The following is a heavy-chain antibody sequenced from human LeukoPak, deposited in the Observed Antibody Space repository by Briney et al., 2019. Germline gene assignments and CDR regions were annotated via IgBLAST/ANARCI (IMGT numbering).Heavy chain of an antibody. Sequence: GGSLRLSCAASGFTVSSNYMSWVRQAPGKGLEWVSVIYSGGSTYYADSVKGRFTISRDNSKNTLYLQMNSLRAEDTAVYYCARGGGWFRELPTPGAFDIWSQGTMVTVSS. J-gene: IGHJ3*02. CDR2: IYSGGST. CDR1: GFTVSSNY. V-gene: IGHV3-53*01. CDR3: ARGGGWFRELPTPGAFDI. D-gene: IGHD3-10*01.